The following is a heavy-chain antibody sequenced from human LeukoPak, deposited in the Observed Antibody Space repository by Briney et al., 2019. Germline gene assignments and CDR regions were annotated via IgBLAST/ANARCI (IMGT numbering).Heavy chain of an antibody. CDR2: MNPNSGNT. D-gene: IGHD1-26*01. CDR3: ASYIVGATGAFDI. J-gene: IGHJ3*02. V-gene: IGHV1-8*03. CDR1: GYTFTSYD. Sequence: GASVKVSCKASGYTFTSYDINWVRQATGQGLEWMGWMNPNSGNTGYAQKFQGRVTITRNTSISTAYMELSSLRSEDTAVYYCASYIVGATGAFDIWGQGTMVTVSS.